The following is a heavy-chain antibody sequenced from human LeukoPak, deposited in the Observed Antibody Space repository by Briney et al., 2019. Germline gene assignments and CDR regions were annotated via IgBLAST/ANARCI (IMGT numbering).Heavy chain of an antibody. V-gene: IGHV1-18*01. CDR1: GYTFTSYG. J-gene: IGHJ4*02. Sequence: ASVKVSCKASGYTFTSYGISWVRQAPGQGLEWMGWISAYNGNTNYAQKLQGRVTMTTDTSTSTAYMELRSLRSDDTAVYYCARLSLPPYSSGWYSLDYWGQGTLVTVSS. D-gene: IGHD6-19*01. CDR3: ARLSLPPYSSGWYSLDY. CDR2: ISAYNGNT.